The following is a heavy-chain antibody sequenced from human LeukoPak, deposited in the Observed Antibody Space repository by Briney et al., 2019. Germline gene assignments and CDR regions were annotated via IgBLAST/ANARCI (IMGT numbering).Heavy chain of an antibody. CDR2: IIPIFGTA. CDR1: GGTFSSYA. Sequence: SVKVSCKASGGTFSSYAISWVRQAPGQGLEWMGGIIPIFGTANYAQKFQGGVTIAADKSTSTAYMELSSLRSEDTAVYYCASDSGYAHSQGYWGQGTLVTVSS. CDR3: ASDSGYAHSQGY. J-gene: IGHJ4*02. V-gene: IGHV1-69*06. D-gene: IGHD5-12*01.